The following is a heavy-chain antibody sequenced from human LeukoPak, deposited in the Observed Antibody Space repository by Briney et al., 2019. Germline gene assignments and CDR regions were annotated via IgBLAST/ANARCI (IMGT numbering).Heavy chain of an antibody. CDR1: GYSFTSYW. J-gene: IGHJ4*02. D-gene: IGHD3/OR15-3a*01. Sequence: GESLKISCKGSGYSFTSYWIGWVRQMPGKGLEWMGIIYPGGSDTRYSPSFQGQVTISADKSISTAYLQWSSLKASDTALYYCARQAGSRIGLFDYWGQGTLVTVSS. CDR3: ARQAGSRIGLFDY. CDR2: IYPGGSDT. V-gene: IGHV5-51*01.